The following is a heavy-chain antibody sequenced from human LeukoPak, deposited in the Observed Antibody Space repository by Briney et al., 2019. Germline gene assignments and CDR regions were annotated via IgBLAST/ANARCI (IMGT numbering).Heavy chain of an antibody. Sequence: ASVKVSCKASGYTFTSYDINWVRQATGQGLEWMGWMNPNSGNTGYAQKFQGRVTMTRNTSISTAYMELSSLRSEDTAVYYCATSLTPSGRYRSLTPYYYYYMDVWGKGTTVTVSS. CDR1: GYTFTSYD. D-gene: IGHD6-19*01. J-gene: IGHJ6*03. CDR3: ATSLTPSGRYRSLTPYYYYYMDV. CDR2: MNPNSGNT. V-gene: IGHV1-8*01.